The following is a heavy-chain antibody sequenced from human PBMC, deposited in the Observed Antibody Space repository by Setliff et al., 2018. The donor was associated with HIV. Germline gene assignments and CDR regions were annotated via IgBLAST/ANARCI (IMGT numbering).Heavy chain of an antibody. J-gene: IGHJ4*02. D-gene: IGHD3-16*01. V-gene: IGHV4-38-2*01. CDR3: ARLDTVMLYTDC. Sequence: PSETLSLTCAVSGYSISDGYYWGWIRQPPGKGLEYIGSIYQSGSTYYSPSLKSRISMSIDTSKDQFSLRLKSVTASDMAVYYCARLDTVMLYTDCWGQGTLVTVSS. CDR2: IYQSGST. CDR1: GYSISDGYY.